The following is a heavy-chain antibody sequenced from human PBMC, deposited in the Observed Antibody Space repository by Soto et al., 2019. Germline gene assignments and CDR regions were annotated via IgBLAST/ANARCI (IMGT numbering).Heavy chain of an antibody. V-gene: IGHV3-48*01. CDR2: ISSSTGTI. CDR1: GFTFSSYG. D-gene: IGHD3-10*01. CDR3: AREGAGSYYLYDMDV. J-gene: IGHJ6*03. Sequence: GGSLRLSCAASGFTFSSYGMNWVRQAPGKGLEWVSYISSSTGTIYYADSVKGRFTISRDNAKNSLYLQMNSLRAEDTAVYYCAREGAGSYYLYDMDVWGKGTTVTVSS.